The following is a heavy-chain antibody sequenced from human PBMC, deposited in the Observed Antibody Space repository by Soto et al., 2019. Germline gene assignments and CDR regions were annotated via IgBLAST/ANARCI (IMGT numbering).Heavy chain of an antibody. D-gene: IGHD4-17*01. Sequence: QVQLQESGPGLVKPSETLSLTCSVSGDSISRKYWSSLRQPAGGGLEWIGRIYTTGATNYNTSLKSRVSMSVDTSKNRFALRLTSVTAADTAVYFCAMTVIAPSPYLDHWGQGLLVTVST. CDR1: GDSISRKY. CDR3: AMTVIAPSPYLDH. J-gene: IGHJ4*02. CDR2: IYTTGAT. V-gene: IGHV4-4*07.